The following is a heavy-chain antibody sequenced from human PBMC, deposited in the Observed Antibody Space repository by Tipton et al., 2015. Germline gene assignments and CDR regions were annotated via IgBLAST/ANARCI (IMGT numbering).Heavy chain of an antibody. CDR1: GGFISSSYY. Sequence: TLSLTCTVSGGFISSSYYWGWIRQTPGKGLEWIGSMCCSGTTNYNPSLKSRVTISVDTSKTQFSLKMSSVTASDTAVYYCARARGRHGGLFDSWGQGTLVTVSS. D-gene: IGHD4-23*01. V-gene: IGHV4-39*07. J-gene: IGHJ4*02. CDR2: MCCSGTT. CDR3: ARARGRHGGLFDS.